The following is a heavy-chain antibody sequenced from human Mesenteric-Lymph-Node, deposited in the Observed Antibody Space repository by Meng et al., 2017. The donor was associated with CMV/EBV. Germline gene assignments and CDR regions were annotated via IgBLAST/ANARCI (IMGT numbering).Heavy chain of an antibody. CDR3: AKGGGGIAADL. V-gene: IGHV4-59*01. D-gene: IGHD6-13*01. J-gene: IGHJ4*02. Sequence: SETLSLTCTVSGGSISNFYWSWIRQPPGKGLERIGYINYSGSTNYNPSLKSRVTMSVDRSRNQFSLNLNSVTAADTAVYYCAKGGGGIAADLWGQGTLVTVSS. CDR2: INYSGST. CDR1: GGSISNFY.